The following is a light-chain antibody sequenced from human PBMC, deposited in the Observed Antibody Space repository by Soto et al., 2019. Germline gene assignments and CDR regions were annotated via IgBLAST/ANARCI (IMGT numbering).Light chain of an antibody. V-gene: IGKV1-5*03. CDR3: QQYNSYSPYT. Sequence: DIQMTQSTSTLSASVGDRVTITCRASQSISSWLAWYQQKPGKAPKLLIYKASSLESGVPSRFSGSGSGTEFTLTISSLQPDDFATYYCQQYNSYSPYTFGQVTKLEIK. CDR2: KAS. CDR1: QSISSW. J-gene: IGKJ2*01.